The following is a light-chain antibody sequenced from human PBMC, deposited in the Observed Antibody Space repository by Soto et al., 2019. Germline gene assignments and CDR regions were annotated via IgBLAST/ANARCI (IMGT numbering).Light chain of an antibody. V-gene: IGKV4-1*01. CDR3: QQHYGTPFT. J-gene: IGKJ3*01. Sequence: DIVMTQSPDSLAVSLGERATINCKSSQSVLYSSNDKNYLAWYQQTPGQPPKLLIYWASTRESGVPDRFSGSGSGTDFTLTISSLQAEDVAVYYCQQHYGTPFTFGPGTKVDIK. CDR2: WAS. CDR1: QSVLYSSNDKNY.